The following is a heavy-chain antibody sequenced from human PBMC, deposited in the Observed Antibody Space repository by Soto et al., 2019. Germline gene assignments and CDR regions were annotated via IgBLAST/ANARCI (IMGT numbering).Heavy chain of an antibody. CDR2: INTAGTTT. CDR1: GFSFSTYW. V-gene: IGHV3-74*01. Sequence: ELQLVESGGGLVQPGGSLRLSCVASGFSFSTYWMHWVRQAPGKGLVWVSRINTAGTTTPYADSVTGRFTISRDNAKNKLYLQMNSLRAEDTAVYYCARGGGDYGDYLDYWGQGALVTVSS. CDR3: ARGGGDYGDYLDY. D-gene: IGHD4-17*01. J-gene: IGHJ4*02.